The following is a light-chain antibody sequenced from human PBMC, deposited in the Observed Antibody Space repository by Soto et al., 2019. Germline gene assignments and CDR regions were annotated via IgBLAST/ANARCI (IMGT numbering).Light chain of an antibody. CDR1: QDVTTN. Sequence: EITMTQFPGILSASPGEGVTLSCRAAQDVTTNFAWYQQKRGQAPRLLIYDISSRATGVPARFSGSGSGTEFNLSISGLQSEDFAVYFCQQYNNWPFSFGQGTRLEI. J-gene: IGKJ5*01. CDR3: QQYNNWPFS. V-gene: IGKV3-15*01. CDR2: DIS.